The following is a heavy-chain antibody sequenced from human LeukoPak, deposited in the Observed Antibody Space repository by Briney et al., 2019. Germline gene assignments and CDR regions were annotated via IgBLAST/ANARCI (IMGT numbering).Heavy chain of an antibody. J-gene: IGHJ4*02. Sequence: GGSLRLSCVVSGFTFSSYEMNWVRQAPGKGLGWVSYISISGSTINYADSVKGRFTISRDNLKNSLHLQMNSLRAEDTAVYYCAATFSRRELGSEYWGQGTLVSVSS. CDR3: AATFSRRELGSEY. D-gene: IGHD7-27*01. CDR2: ISISGSTI. CDR1: GFTFSSYE. V-gene: IGHV3-48*03.